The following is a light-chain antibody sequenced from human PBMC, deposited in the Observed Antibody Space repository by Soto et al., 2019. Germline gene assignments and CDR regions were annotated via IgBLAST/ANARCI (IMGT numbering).Light chain of an antibody. CDR1: SSNIGAGYD. V-gene: IGLV1-40*01. CDR2: GNS. Sequence: QSVLTQPTSVSGALGQRVTISCTGSSSNIGAGYDVHWYQQLPGTAPKLLIYGNSNRPSAVPDRFSGSKSGTSASLAITGLQAEDEADYYCQSYDSSLSGQGVFGGGTKLTVL. J-gene: IGLJ2*01. CDR3: QSYDSSLSGQGV.